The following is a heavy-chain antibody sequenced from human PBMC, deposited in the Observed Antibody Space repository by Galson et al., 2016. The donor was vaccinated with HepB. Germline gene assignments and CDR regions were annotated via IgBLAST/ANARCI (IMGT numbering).Heavy chain of an antibody. Sequence: SLRLSCAASGFTFDDYAMHWVRQAPGKGLEWVSGISWNSNNIAYADSVKGRFTISRDNAKSILYLQMNTLRVEDTAFYYCTKASPGGPAGPSDSWGQGTLVTVSS. D-gene: IGHD3-10*01. J-gene: IGHJ4*02. CDR2: ISWNSNNI. V-gene: IGHV3-9*01. CDR1: GFTFDDYA. CDR3: TKASPGGPAGPSDS.